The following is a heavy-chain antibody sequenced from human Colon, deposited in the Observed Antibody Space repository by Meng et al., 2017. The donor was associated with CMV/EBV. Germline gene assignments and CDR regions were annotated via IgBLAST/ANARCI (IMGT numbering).Heavy chain of an antibody. D-gene: IGHD4-17*01. CDR3: SRQLSTVTTSLDY. V-gene: IGHV3-73*01. CDR2: IRRKSKNYAT. J-gene: IGHJ4*02. CDR1: GFDFSDSD. Sequence: SGFDFSDSDMHWVRQASGKGLEWVGRIRRKSKNYATSYAASVKGRFTISRDDSTNTAYLQMNSLKTEDTAVYFCSRQLSTVTTSLDYWGQGILVTVSS.